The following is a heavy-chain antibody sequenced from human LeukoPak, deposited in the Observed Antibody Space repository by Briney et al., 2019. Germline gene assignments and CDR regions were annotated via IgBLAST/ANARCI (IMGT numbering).Heavy chain of an antibody. Sequence: LETLSLTCTVSGDSISGYYWSWIRQPPGKGLEWIGYIHYSGSSNYSPSLKRRLTMSVDTSKNQLSLKLSSVTAADTAVYYCARIGGIDVWGQGTLVTVSS. D-gene: IGHD3-16*01. CDR1: GDSISGYY. CDR3: ARIGGIDV. V-gene: IGHV4-59*01. J-gene: IGHJ5*02. CDR2: IHYSGSS.